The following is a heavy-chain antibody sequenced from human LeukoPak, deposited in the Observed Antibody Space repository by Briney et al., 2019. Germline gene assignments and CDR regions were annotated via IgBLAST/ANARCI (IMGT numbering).Heavy chain of an antibody. J-gene: IGHJ4*02. CDR1: GYSISSGYY. D-gene: IGHD3-10*01. V-gene: IGHV4-38-2*02. CDR3: ARARPVAPNYYGSGSPYYFDY. CDR2: IYHSGST. Sequence: PSETLSLTCTVSGYSISSGYYWGWIRQPPGKGLEWIGSIYHSGSTYYNPSLKSRVTISVDTSKNQFSLKLSSVTAADTAVYYCARARPVAPNYYGSGSPYYFDYWGQGTLVTVSS.